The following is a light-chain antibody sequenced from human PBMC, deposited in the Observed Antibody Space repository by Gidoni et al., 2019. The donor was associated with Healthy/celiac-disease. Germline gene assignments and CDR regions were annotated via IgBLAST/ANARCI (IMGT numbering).Light chain of an antibody. V-gene: IGKV1-33*01. CDR2: DAS. J-gene: IGKJ4*01. Sequence: DIQMTQPPSALSASVGDRVTITCQASQDISNYFNWYQQKPGKAPTLLIYDASNLATGVPSRFSGSGSGTDFTFTISSLQPEDIATYYCQQYDNLPPFTFGGGTKVEIK. CDR1: QDISNY. CDR3: QQYDNLPPFT.